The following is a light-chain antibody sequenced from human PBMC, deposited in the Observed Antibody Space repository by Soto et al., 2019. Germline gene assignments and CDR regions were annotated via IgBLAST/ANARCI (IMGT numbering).Light chain of an antibody. CDR2: GAS. V-gene: IGKV3-20*01. Sequence: DIVLTQSPGTLSLSPGERATLSCRASQTVSNNYLAWYQQKPGQTPRLLIYGASSRATDIPDRFSGSGSGTDFTLTISRLEPEDFAVYYCQQYGSSPPYTFGRGTKVEIK. J-gene: IGKJ2*01. CDR3: QQYGSSPPYT. CDR1: QTVSNNY.